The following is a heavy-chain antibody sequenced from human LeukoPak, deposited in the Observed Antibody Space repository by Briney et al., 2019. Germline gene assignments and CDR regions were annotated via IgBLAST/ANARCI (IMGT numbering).Heavy chain of an antibody. J-gene: IGHJ5*02. V-gene: IGHV4-59*01. CDR2: IYYSGST. CDR1: GGSISSYY. CDR3: ARYRGKTTVSSLDWFDP. Sequence: SETLSLTCTVPGGSISSYYWSWIRQPPGKGLEWIGYIYYSGSTKYNPTLESRATISVDTSKNQFSLKLSSVTAADTAVYYCARYRGKTTVSSLDWFDPWGQGTLVTVSS. D-gene: IGHD4-11*01.